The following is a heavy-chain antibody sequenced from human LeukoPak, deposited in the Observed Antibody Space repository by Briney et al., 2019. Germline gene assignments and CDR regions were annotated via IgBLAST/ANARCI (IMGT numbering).Heavy chain of an antibody. CDR1: GGSISSYY. V-gene: IGHV4-59*01. D-gene: IGHD3-3*01. CDR3: ASRSSIWSGYQDTLYYFDS. Sequence: KPSETLSLTCTVSGGSISSYYWSWIRQPPGKRLEWIGHIYYSGSTNYNPSLKSRVTISVDTSKNRFSLKLSSVTAADTAVYYCASRSSIWSGYQDTLYYFDSWGQGTLVTVSS. J-gene: IGHJ4*02. CDR2: IYYSGST.